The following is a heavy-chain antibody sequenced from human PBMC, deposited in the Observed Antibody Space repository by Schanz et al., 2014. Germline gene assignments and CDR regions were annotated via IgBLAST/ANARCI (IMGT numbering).Heavy chain of an antibody. V-gene: IGHV1-69*04. D-gene: IGHD3-10*01. Sequence: VQLEQSGAEVKKPGSSVKVSCKASGGTFSSFGINWVRQAPGQGLEWMGRIIPILGIANYAQNFQGRVTITADKSTSTAYMELRNLRSDDTAVYYCARAKRFGDMDVWGQGTTVTVSS. CDR1: GGTFSSFG. CDR3: ARAKRFGDMDV. J-gene: IGHJ6*02. CDR2: IIPILGIA.